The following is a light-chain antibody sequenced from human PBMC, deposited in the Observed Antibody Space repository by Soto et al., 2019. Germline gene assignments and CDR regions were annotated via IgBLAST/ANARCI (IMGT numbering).Light chain of an antibody. CDR2: LGS. CDR3: LQALPIPHT. CDR1: QSLLHSNGYNY. J-gene: IGKJ2*01. Sequence: DIVMTQSPLSLPVTPGEPASISCRSSQSLLHSNGYNYLNWYLQKPGQSPQLLIYLGSYRASGSPHRVSGSGSGTDFTLKISRVEADDVGVYYCLQALPIPHTFAQGTKLEIK. V-gene: IGKV2-28*01.